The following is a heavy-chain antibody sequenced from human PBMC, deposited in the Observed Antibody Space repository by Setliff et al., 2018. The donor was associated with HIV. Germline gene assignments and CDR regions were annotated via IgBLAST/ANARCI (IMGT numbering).Heavy chain of an antibody. V-gene: IGHV3-23*01. CDR3: AKVDTAMVVHYYDSSGYLDH. Sequence: PGGSLRLSCAASGFTFSSYAMSWVRQAPGKGLEWVSAISGSGGSTYYADSVKGRFTISRDNSKSTLYLQMNSLRAEDTAVYYCAKVDTAMVVHYYDSSGYLDHWGQGTLVTVSS. D-gene: IGHD3-22*01. CDR1: GFTFSSYA. CDR2: ISGSGGST. J-gene: IGHJ4*01.